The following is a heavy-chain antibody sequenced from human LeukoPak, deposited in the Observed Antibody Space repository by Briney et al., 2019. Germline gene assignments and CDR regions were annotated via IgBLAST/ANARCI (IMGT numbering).Heavy chain of an antibody. CDR2: IYPGDSDT. CDR3: ARQAVSYFDY. CDR1: GYKFTNYW. Sequence: GESLKISCQGSGYKFTNYWIGWVRQMPGKGLEWMGIIYPGDSDTRYSPSFQGQVTISADKSSSTAYLQWSSLKASDTAMYYCARQAVSYFDYWGQGTLVTVSS. J-gene: IGHJ4*02. D-gene: IGHD3-16*02. V-gene: IGHV5-51*01.